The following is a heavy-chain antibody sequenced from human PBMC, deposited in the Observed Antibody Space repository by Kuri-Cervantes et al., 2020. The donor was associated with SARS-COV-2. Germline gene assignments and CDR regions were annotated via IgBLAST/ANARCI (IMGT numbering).Heavy chain of an antibody. D-gene: IGHD3-3*01. CDR2: IYTSGST. CDR3: ARGDFWSGSHATNWFDP. J-gene: IGHJ5*02. CDR1: GGSISSYY. Sequence: SETLSLTCTVSGGSISSYYWSWIRQPAGKGLEWIGYIYTSGSTNYNPSLKSRVTISVDTSKNQFSLKLSSVTAADTAVYYCARGDFWSGSHATNWFDPWGQGTLVTVSS. V-gene: IGHV4-4*09.